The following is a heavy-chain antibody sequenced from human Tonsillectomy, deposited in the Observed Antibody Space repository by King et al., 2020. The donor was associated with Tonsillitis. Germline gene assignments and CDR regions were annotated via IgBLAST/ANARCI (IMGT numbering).Heavy chain of an antibody. V-gene: IGHV1-69*01. CDR1: GGTFSSYA. D-gene: IGHD3/OR15-3a*01. CDR2: IIPIFGTA. J-gene: IGHJ3*02. Sequence: QLVQSGAEVKKPGSSVKVSCKASGGTFSSYAISWVRQAPGQGLEWMGGIIPIFGTANYAQKFQGRGTITADESTSTAYMELSSLRSEDTAVYYCARAVRDWLLSRDAFDIWGQGTMVTVSS. CDR3: ARAVRDWLLSRDAFDI.